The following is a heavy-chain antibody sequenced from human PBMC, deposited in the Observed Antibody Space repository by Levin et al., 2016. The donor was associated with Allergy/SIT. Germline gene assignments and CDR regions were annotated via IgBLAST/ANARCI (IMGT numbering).Heavy chain of an antibody. CDR2: ISSSSSYR. D-gene: IGHD4-17*01. J-gene: IGHJ4*02. CDR3: ARDSTMTTRGDSGY. Sequence: GESLKISCAASGFRFSDYGMHWVRQAPGKGLEWVSYISSSSSYRNYADSVKGRFTISRDNAKNSLYLQMNNLRAEDTAVYYCARDSTMTTRGDSGYWGQGTLVKVSS. CDR1: GFRFSDYG. V-gene: IGHV3-21*05.